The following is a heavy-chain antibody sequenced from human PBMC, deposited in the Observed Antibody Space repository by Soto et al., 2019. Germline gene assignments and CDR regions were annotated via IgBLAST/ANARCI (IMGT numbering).Heavy chain of an antibody. J-gene: IGHJ4*02. CDR2: IYYSGST. CDR3: ARVDPNYDFCSGYFAY. CDR1: GGSISSYY. Sequence: PSETLSLTCTVSGGSISSYYWSWIRQPPGKGLEWIGYIYYSGSTNYNPSLKSRVTISVDTSKNQFSLKLSSVTAADTAVYYCARVDPNYDFCSGYFAYRGQGTLVPVSS. D-gene: IGHD3-3*01. V-gene: IGHV4-59*01.